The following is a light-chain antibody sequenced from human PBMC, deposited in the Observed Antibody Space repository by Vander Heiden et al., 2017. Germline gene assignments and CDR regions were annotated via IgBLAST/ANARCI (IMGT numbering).Light chain of an antibody. CDR1: KDINNY. V-gene: IGKV1-33*01. CDR3: QQYDNLPLT. CDR2: DAS. Sequence: DIQMTHSPSSLSAPVGDRVTITCQAKKDINNYLKWYQQKPGKAPKHRIYDASKLETGVTSRYSGSGSGTDFTFTISSLQPEDIATYYCQQYDNLPLTFGGGTKVEIK. J-gene: IGKJ4*01.